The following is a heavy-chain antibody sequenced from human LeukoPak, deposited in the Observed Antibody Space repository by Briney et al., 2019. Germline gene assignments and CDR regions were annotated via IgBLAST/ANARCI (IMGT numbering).Heavy chain of an antibody. CDR2: IYYSGST. J-gene: IGHJ4*02. CDR1: GGSISSGDYY. CDR3: ARGKAHPVGELTY. V-gene: IGHV4-30-4*01. D-gene: IGHD3-16*01. Sequence: SETLSLTCTVSGGSISSGDYYWSWIRQPPGKGLEWIGYIYYSGSTSYNPSLKSRVTISVDTSKNQFSLKLSSVTAADTAVYYCARGKAHPVGELTYWGQGTLVTVSS.